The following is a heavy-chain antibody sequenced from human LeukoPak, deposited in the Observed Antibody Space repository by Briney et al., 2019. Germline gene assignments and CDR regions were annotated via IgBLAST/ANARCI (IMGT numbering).Heavy chain of an antibody. CDR2: INPNSGGT. CDR3: ARVVMITFGGVIVTTKPFDY. V-gene: IGHV1-2*02. D-gene: IGHD3-16*02. J-gene: IGHJ4*02. CDR1: GYTFTGYY. Sequence: GASVKVSCKASGYTFTGYYMHWARQAPGQGLEWMGWINPNSGGTNYAQKFQGRVTMTRDTSISTAYMELSRLRSDDTAVYYCARVVMITFGGVIVTTKPFDYWGQGTLVTVSS.